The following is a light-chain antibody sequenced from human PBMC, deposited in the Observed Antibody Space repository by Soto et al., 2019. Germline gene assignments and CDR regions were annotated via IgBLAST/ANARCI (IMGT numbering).Light chain of an antibody. CDR2: DVT. Sequence: QSVLTQPRSVSWSPGQSVTISCTGSSSDVGGYNYVSWYQQQPGKAPKLLIYDVTIRTSGVSARFSGSKSGNTASLTISGLQAEDDADYFCCSYEGTYTSFVFGTGTKVTVL. V-gene: IGLV2-11*01. CDR1: SSDVGGYNY. CDR3: CSYEGTYTSFV. J-gene: IGLJ1*01.